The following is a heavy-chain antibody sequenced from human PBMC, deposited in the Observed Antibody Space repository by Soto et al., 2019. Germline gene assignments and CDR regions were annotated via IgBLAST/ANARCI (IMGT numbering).Heavy chain of an antibody. CDR3: ASGAGGIAAAGTFDY. J-gene: IGHJ4*02. CDR2: IYSGGST. V-gene: IGHV3-66*01. CDR1: GFTVSSNY. Sequence: GGSLRLSCAASGFTVSSNYMSWVRQAPGKGLEWVSVIYSGGSTYYADSVKDRFTISRDNSKNTLYLQMNSLRAEDTAVYYCASGAGGIAAAGTFDYWGQGTLVTVSS. D-gene: IGHD6-13*01.